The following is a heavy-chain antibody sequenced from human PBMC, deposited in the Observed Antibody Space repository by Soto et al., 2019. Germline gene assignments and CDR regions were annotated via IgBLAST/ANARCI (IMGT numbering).Heavy chain of an antibody. J-gene: IGHJ4*02. CDR2: INHSGIT. V-gene: IGHV4-34*01. Sequence: QVQLQQWGAGLLKPSETLSLTCAVYGASFSGYYFTWIRQPPGTGLEWIGEINHSGITNYNPCLKSRVTISVDKSKNQFSLNLTSVTDADTAGYYYARDKITGLFDYWGQGTLVTVSS. D-gene: IGHD1-1*01. CDR1: GASFSGYY. CDR3: ARDKITGLFDY.